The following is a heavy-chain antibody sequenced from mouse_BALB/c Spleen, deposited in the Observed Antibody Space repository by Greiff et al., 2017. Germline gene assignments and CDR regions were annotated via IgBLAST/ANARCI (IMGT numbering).Heavy chain of an antibody. J-gene: IGHJ2*01. D-gene: IGHD1-1*01. CDR3: ARYYGSSPFDY. CDR2: IWGDGST. Sequence: QVQLKESGPGLVAPSQSLSITCTVSGFSLTGYGVNWVRQPPGKGLEWLGMIWGDGSTDYNSALKSRLSISKNNSKTQVFLKMNSLQTDDTARDYYARYYGSSPFDYWGQGTTLTVSS. CDR1: GFSLTGYG. V-gene: IGHV2-6-7*01.